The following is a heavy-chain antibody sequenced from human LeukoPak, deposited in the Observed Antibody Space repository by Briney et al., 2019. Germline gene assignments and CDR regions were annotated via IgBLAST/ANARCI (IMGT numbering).Heavy chain of an antibody. CDR2: FDPEDGET. CDR3: ATLGEPVPAAMG. D-gene: IGHD2-2*01. V-gene: IGHV1-24*01. CDR1: GYTLTELS. Sequence: ASMKKSCRVSGYTLTELSMHWVRQAPGTGLERMGGFDPEDGETIYAQKFQSRVTMTEDTSTDTAYMELSSLRSEDTAVYYCATLGEPVPAAMGWGQGTLVTVSS. J-gene: IGHJ4*02.